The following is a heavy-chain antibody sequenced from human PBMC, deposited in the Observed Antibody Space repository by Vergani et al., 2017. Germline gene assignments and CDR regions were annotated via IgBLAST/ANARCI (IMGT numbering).Heavy chain of an antibody. CDR2: IWYDGSNK. J-gene: IGHJ6*02. CDR3: ARXIPDYGDRVRAYYGMDV. D-gene: IGHD4-17*01. Sequence: QVQLVESGGGVVQPGRSLRLSCAASGFTFSSYGMHWVRQAPGKGLEWVAVIWYDGSNKYYADSVKGRFTISRDNSKNTLYLQMNSLRAEDTAVYYCARXIPDYGDRVRAYYGMDVWGQGTTVTVSS. V-gene: IGHV3-33*01. CDR1: GFTFSSYG.